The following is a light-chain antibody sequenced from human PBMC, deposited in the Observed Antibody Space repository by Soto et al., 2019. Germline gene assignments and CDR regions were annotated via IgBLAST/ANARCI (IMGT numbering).Light chain of an antibody. J-gene: IGLJ2*01. CDR1: SSNIGAGYD. Sequence: QSVLTQPPSVSGAPGQRVTISCTGSSSNIGAGYDVHWYQQLPGTAPKLPIYINSNRPSGVPDRFSGSKSGTSASLAITGLQAEDEADYFCQSYDNTLSGSLFGGGTKLTVL. CDR3: QSYDNTLSGSL. V-gene: IGLV1-40*01. CDR2: INS.